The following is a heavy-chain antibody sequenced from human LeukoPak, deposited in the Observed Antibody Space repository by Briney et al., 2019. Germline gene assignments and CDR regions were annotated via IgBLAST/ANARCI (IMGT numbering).Heavy chain of an antibody. V-gene: IGHV3-48*03. D-gene: IGHD3-22*01. CDR1: GFTFSSYE. CDR2: ISSSGSTI. Sequence: GGSLRLSCAASGFTFSSYEMNWVRQAPGKGLEWVSYISSSGSTIYYADSVKGRFTISRDNAKNSLYLQMNSLRAEDTAVYYCAKVQVGYYDSSGPMDYWGQGTLVTVSS. CDR3: AKVQVGYYDSSGPMDY. J-gene: IGHJ4*02.